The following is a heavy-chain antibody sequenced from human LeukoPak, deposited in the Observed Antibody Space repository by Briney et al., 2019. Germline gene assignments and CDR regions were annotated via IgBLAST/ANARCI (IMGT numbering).Heavy chain of an antibody. J-gene: IGHJ4*02. D-gene: IGHD3-3*01. CDR1: GGSISSGSYY. V-gene: IGHV4-61*02. Sequence: SETLSLTCTVSGGSISSGSYYWSWIRQPAGKGLEWIGRIYTSGSTNYNPSLKSQVTISVDTSKNQFSLKLSSVTAADTAVYYCARGNHYDFWSGYYSTEYFDYWGQGTLVTVSS. CDR3: ARGNHYDFWSGYYSTEYFDY. CDR2: IYTSGST.